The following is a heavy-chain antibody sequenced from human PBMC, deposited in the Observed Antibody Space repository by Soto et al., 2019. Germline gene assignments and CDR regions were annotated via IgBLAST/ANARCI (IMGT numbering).Heavy chain of an antibody. CDR1: GFTVSSNY. CDR3: ARDSSGWYSQYY. J-gene: IGHJ4*02. D-gene: IGHD6-19*01. Sequence: GSLRLSCAASGFTVSSNYMSWVRQAPGKGLEWVSVIYSGGNTYYADSVKGRFTISRDNSKNTLYLQMNNLRAEDTAVYYCARDSSGWYSQYYWSQGTLVTVSS. V-gene: IGHV3-66*01. CDR2: IYSGGNT.